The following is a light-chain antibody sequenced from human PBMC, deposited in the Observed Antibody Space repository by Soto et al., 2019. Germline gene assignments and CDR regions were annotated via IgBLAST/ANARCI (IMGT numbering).Light chain of an antibody. J-gene: IGLJ2*01. CDR1: SSDVWSYNL. Sequence: SALTQPASVSGSPGQSITLSCTGTSSDVWSYNLVSWYQQHPGKAPKLMIYEVSKRPSGVSNRFSGSKSGNTASLTISGLQAEDEADYYCCSYAGSSTLVFGGGTKLTVL. CDR2: EVS. CDR3: CSYAGSSTLV. V-gene: IGLV2-23*02.